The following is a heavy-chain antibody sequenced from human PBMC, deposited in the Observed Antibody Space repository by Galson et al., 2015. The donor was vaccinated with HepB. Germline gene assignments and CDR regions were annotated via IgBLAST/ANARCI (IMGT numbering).Heavy chain of an antibody. CDR2: INPNSGGT. CDR3: TRGGWSNSWYVDY. D-gene: IGHD6-13*01. CDR1: GYSFTGYY. V-gene: IGHV1-2*02. J-gene: IGHJ4*02. Sequence: SVKVSCKGSGYSFTGYYIHWVRQAPGQGLEWMGWINPNSGGTTFAPRFQGRVTMTRDTSISSVYMELSRLRSDDTAVYYCTRGGWSNSWYVDYWGQGAPVTVSS.